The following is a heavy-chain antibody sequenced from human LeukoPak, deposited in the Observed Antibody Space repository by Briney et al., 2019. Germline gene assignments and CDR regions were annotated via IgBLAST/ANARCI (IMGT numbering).Heavy chain of an antibody. V-gene: IGHV1-2*04. J-gene: IGHJ6*02. CDR3: ARLAMGRLYYYYGMDV. Sequence: ASVKVSCKASGYTFTGYYMHWVRQAPGQGLEWMGWINPNSGGTNYAQKFQGWVTMTRDTSISTAYMELSRLRSDDTAVYYCARLAMGRLYYYYGMDVWGQGTTVTVSS. D-gene: IGHD5-18*01. CDR2: INPNSGGT. CDR1: GYTFTGYY.